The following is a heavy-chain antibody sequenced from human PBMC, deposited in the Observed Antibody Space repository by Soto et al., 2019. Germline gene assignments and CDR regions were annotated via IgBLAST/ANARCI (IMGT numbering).Heavy chain of an antibody. CDR3: ARPLEGHYYDSSGYDH. Sequence: GGSLRLSCAASGFTFSSYSMNWVRQAPGKGLEWVSYISSSSSTIYYADSVKGRFTISRNNAKNSLYLQMNSLRDEDTAVYYSARPLEGHYYDSSGYDHWGQGTLVTVSS. D-gene: IGHD3-22*01. CDR1: GFTFSSYS. V-gene: IGHV3-48*02. J-gene: IGHJ4*02. CDR2: ISSSSSTI.